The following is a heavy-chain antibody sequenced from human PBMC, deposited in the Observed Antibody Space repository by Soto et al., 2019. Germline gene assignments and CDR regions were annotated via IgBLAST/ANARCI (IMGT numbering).Heavy chain of an antibody. CDR2: IIGANGDT. V-gene: IGHV3-23*01. CDR3: AKDKVPDGAWDIDH. J-gene: IGHJ4*02. CDR1: GFTFNQYS. D-gene: IGHD4-17*01. Sequence: EVQLLESGGDLVQPGGSLRLSCVVSGFTFNQYSMSWVRQAPGKGLEWVSSIIGANGDTSYADSVEGRFTISRSNSKNTLYLHMNSLTVGDTAVYYCAKDKVPDGAWDIDHWGQGTLVTVSS.